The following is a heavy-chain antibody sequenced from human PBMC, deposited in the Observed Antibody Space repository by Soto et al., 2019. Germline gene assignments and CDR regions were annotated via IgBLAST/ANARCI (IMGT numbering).Heavy chain of an antibody. V-gene: IGHV1-2*02. CDR1: GYTFTGYN. Sequence: ASVKVSCKASGYTFTGYNIHWVRQAPGQGLEWIGWINPDSGGTNYAQKFQGRVTMTRDTSITTGYMEVGSLRSDDADIYYCAREYSSAWFDFWGRGTLVTVSS. D-gene: IGHD6-19*01. CDR2: INPDSGGT. J-gene: IGHJ4*02. CDR3: AREYSSAWFDF.